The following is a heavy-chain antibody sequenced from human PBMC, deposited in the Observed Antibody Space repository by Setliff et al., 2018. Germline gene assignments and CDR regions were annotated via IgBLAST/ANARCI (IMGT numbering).Heavy chain of an antibody. CDR1: GGSISTHH. J-gene: IGHJ4*02. CDR3: ARGRNIAARLFDS. Sequence: SETLSLTCTVSGGSISTHHWSWIRQPPGKGLEFIGYVYYSGAANYAPSLKSRVTISVDTSKNQFSLKVTSLTAADTAVYYCARGRNIAARLFDSWGQGTLVTVSS. CDR2: VYYSGAA. V-gene: IGHV4-59*11. D-gene: IGHD6-6*01.